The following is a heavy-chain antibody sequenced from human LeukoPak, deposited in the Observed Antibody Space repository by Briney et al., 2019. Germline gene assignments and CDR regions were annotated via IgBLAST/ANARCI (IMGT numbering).Heavy chain of an antibody. V-gene: IGHV4-34*01. Sequence: SETLSLTCAVYVGSFSGYYWTWIRQPPGKGLEWIGEINHSGSTKYNPSLKSRVIISVDTSKNQFSLKLSSVTAADTAVYYCARRGYYYGSGSSPTSDYYYMDVWGKGTTVTISS. J-gene: IGHJ6*03. D-gene: IGHD3-10*01. CDR2: INHSGST. CDR3: ARRGYYYGSGSSPTSDYYYMDV. CDR1: VGSFSGYY.